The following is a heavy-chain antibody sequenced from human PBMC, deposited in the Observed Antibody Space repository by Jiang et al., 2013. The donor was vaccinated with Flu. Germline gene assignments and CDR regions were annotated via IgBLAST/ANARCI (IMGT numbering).Heavy chain of an antibody. CDR3: AKSLSVFSSVYIFDY. J-gene: IGHJ4*02. CDR1: GFTFSSYG. CDR2: ISYDGSKK. V-gene: IGHV3-30*18. D-gene: IGHD3-22*01. Sequence: QLLESGGGVVQPGRSLRLSCAASGFTFSSYGMHWVRQAPGKGLEWVAVISYDGSKKYYADSVKGRFTISRDNSKDTLYLQINILRAEDTALYYCAKSLSVFSSVYIFDYWGQGTLVTVSS.